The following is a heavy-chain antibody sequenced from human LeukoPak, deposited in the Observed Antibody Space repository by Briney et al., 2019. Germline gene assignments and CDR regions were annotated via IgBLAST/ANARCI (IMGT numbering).Heavy chain of an antibody. V-gene: IGHV4-34*01. CDR3: ARRRDGYNSYYYYGMDV. J-gene: IGHJ6*02. Sequence: SETLSLTCTVYGGSFSGYYWSWIRQPPGKGLEWIGEINHSGSTNYNPSLKSRVTISVDTSKNQFSLKLSSVTAADTAVYYCARRRDGYNSYYYYGMDVWGPGTTVTVSS. CDR1: GGSFSGYY. D-gene: IGHD5-12*01. CDR2: INHSGST.